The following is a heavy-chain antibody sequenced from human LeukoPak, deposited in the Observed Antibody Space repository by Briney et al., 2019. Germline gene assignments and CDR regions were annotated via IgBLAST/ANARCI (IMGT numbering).Heavy chain of an antibody. CDR3: GSSPYDILTGYKYNWFDP. CDR2: IKQDGSEK. CDR1: GFTFSSYW. J-gene: IGHJ5*02. D-gene: IGHD3-9*01. Sequence: GGSLRLSCAASGFTFSSYWMSWVRQAPGKGLEWMAKIKQDGSEKYNVDSVKGRFTIFRDNAKNSLYLQMNSLRAEDTAVYYCGSSPYDILTGYKYNWFDPWGQGTLVTVSS. V-gene: IGHV3-7*01.